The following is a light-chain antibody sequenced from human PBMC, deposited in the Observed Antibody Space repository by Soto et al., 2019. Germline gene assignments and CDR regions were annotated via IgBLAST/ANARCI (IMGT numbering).Light chain of an antibody. J-gene: IGKJ4*01. CDR2: TAS. CDR1: QSVRNN. V-gene: IGKV1-39*01. CDR3: QQTYSALSIT. Sequence: DIQMSQSPSSLSASVGDRVTITCRASQSVRNNVNWYQQKPGKAPKLLISTASSLRSGVPSRFSGSGSGTTFILTISSLQTEDFAIYYCQQTYSALSITFGGGTKVEI.